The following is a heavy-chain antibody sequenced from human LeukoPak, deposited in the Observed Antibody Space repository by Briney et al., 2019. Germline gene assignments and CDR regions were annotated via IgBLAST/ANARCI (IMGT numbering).Heavy chain of an antibody. CDR2: ISSSSSYI. CDR1: GFTFSSYE. Sequence: KSGGSLRLSCAASGFTFSSYEMNWVRQAPGKGLEWVSSISSSSSYIYYADSLKGRFTISRDNAKNSLYLQMNSLRAEDTAVYYCAREDSSSLDYWGQGTLVTVSS. CDR3: AREDSSSLDY. J-gene: IGHJ4*02. V-gene: IGHV3-21*01. D-gene: IGHD6-6*01.